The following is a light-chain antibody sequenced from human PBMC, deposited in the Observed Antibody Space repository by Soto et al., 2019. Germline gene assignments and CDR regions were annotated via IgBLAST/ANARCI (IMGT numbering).Light chain of an antibody. CDR2: DVS. V-gene: IGKV1-5*01. J-gene: IGKJ2*01. CDR1: QTVERW. Sequence: DIQLTQSPSTLSASVGDRVIITCRASQTVERWMAWYQQKPGKAPKLLISDVSTLERGVPSRFSGSGSATEFTLTISGLQPDDFETYCCQQYKDYVYTFGQGTKVESK. CDR3: QQYKDYVYT.